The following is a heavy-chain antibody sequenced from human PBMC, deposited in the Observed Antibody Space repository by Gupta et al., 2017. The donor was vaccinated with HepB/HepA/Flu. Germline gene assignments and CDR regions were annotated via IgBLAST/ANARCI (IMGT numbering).Heavy chain of an antibody. CDR3: ARDMVAGGYCSSTSCFRGFDY. V-gene: IGHV1-18*01. D-gene: IGHD2-2*01. CDR2: ISAYNGNT. J-gene: IGHJ4*02. CDR1: GYTFTSYG. Sequence: QLVQSGAEVKKPWASVKVSCKASGYTFTSYGISWVRQAPGQGLEWMGWISAYNGNTNYAQKLQGRVTMTTDTSTSTAYMELRSLRSDDTAVYYCARDMVAGGYCSSTSCFRGFDYWGQGTLVTVSS.